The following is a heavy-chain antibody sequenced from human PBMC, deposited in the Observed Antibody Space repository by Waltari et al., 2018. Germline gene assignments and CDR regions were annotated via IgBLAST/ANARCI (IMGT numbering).Heavy chain of an antibody. CDR3: ARDWVSSSGWYADY. CDR1: GFTFSNYG. D-gene: IGHD6-13*01. V-gene: IGHV3-33*01. CDR2: TWYDGVNR. J-gene: IGHJ4*02. Sequence: QVQLVESGGGVVQPGGSLRLSCAASGFTFSNYGMHWVRQAPGKGVGWVALTWYDGVNRDYADSVKGRFTISRDNSKNTLYLQMNSLRAEDTAVYYCARDWVSSSGWYADYWGQGTLVTVSS.